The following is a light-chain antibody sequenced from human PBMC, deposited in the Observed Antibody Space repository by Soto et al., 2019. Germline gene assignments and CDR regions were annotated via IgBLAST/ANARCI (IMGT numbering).Light chain of an antibody. CDR1: QSVSSSY. Sequence: EIVWTQSPGTLYLSPGERATLSCRASQSVSSSYLAWYQQKPGQAPRLLIYGASSRATGIPARFSGSGSGTDFTLTISRLEPEDFEVYYCQQYGSSLWTFGQGTKVEIK. CDR2: GAS. V-gene: IGKV3-20*01. J-gene: IGKJ1*01. CDR3: QQYGSSLWT.